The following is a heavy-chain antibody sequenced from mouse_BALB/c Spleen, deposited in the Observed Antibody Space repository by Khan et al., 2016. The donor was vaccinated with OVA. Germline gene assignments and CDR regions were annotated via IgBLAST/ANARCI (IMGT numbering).Heavy chain of an antibody. J-gene: IGHJ2*01. V-gene: IGHV1S136*01. CDR2: INPYNDGT. CDR3: ARRDGNCVFDY. CDR1: GYTFTSYV. Sequence: VQLKQSGPELVKPGASVKMSCKASGYTFTSYVMHWVKQKPGQGLEWIGNINPYNDGTKYNEKFKGKATLTSDKSSSTAYMELSSLTSEDSAVYYCARRDGNCVFDYWGQGTTLTVSS. D-gene: IGHD2-1*01.